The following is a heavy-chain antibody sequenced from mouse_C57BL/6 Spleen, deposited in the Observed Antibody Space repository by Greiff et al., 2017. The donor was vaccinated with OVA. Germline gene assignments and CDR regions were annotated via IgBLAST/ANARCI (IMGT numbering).Heavy chain of an antibody. D-gene: IGHD1-1*01. CDR1: GFSFNTYA. V-gene: IGHV10-1*01. J-gene: IGHJ1*03. CDR3: VRQNYYGSSYGWYFDV. Sequence: DVMLVESGGGLVQPKGSLKLSCAASGFSFNTYAMNWVRQAPGKGLEWVARIRSKSNNYATYYADSVKDRFTISRDDSESMLYLQMNNLKTEDTAMYYCVRQNYYGSSYGWYFDVWGTGTTVTVSS. CDR2: IRSKSNNYAT.